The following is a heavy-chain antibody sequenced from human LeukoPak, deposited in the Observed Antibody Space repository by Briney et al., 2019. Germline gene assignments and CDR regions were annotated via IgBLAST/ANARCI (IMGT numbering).Heavy chain of an antibody. J-gene: IGHJ2*01. D-gene: IGHD1/OR15-1a*01. V-gene: IGHV3-30*02. CDR3: AQDEQPWYFGV. CDR1: GFTFSYYG. CDR2: IQSDGSNK. Sequence: GGSLRLSSAASGFTFSYYGMHWVRQPPGKGLDWVAFIQSDGSNKYYRDSKRGRFTISRDNSKNTLFLEMNSLTAEDTAVYYCAQDEQPWYFGVWGRGTLVTVSS.